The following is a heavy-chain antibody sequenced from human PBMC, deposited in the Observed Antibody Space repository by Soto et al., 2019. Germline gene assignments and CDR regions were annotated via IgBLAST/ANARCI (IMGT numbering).Heavy chain of an antibody. CDR2: IVVGSGNT. CDR3: AAADFREGYYYYYGMDV. Sequence: SVKVSCKASGFTFTSSAVQWVRQARGQRLEWIGWIVVGSGNTNYAQKFQERVTITRDTSTSTAYMELSSLRSEDTAVYYCAAADFREGYYYYYGMDVWGQGTTVTVSS. CDR1: GFTFTSSA. J-gene: IGHJ6*02. V-gene: IGHV1-58*01.